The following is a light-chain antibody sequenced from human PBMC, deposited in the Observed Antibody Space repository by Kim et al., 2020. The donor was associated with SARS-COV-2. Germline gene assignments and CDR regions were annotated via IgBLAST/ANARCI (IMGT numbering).Light chain of an antibody. CDR1: SCDIGAGSG. Sequence: VATSCTGSSCDIGAGSGTTVYEQLPRTAPKLLVYGNSNRPSGVPDRFSGSKSGTSASLAITGLQAEDEADYYCQSYDSSLSGRAYVFGTGTKVTVL. CDR3: QSYDSSLSGRAYV. CDR2: GNS. J-gene: IGLJ1*01. V-gene: IGLV1-40*01.